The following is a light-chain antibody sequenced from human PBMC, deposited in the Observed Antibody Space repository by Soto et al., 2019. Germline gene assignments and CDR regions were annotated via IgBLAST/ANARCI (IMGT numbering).Light chain of an antibody. CDR3: QQYDSLPWT. J-gene: IGKJ1*01. V-gene: IGKV1-33*01. Sequence: DIQMTQSPSSLSASVGDRVTITCQASQDISNYLNWYQQKPGKAPKLLIYDASNLETGVPSRFSGSGSGTDFTFTITSLRPEDIATYYCQQYDSLPWTFGQGTKVEIK. CDR2: DAS. CDR1: QDISNY.